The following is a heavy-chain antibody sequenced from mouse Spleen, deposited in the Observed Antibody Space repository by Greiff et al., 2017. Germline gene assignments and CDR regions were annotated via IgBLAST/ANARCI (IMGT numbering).Heavy chain of an antibody. Sequence: VKLQQSGAELVRPGTSVKVSCKASGYAFTNYLIEWVKQRPGQGLEWIGVINPGSGGTNYNEKFKGKATLTADKSSSTAYMQLSSLTSEDSAVYFCARDYAGSRQYYAMDYWGQGTSVTVSS. V-gene: IGHV1-54*01. CDR2: INPGSGGT. CDR3: ARDYAGSRQYYAMDY. CDR1: GYAFTNYL. D-gene: IGHD1-1*01. J-gene: IGHJ4*01.